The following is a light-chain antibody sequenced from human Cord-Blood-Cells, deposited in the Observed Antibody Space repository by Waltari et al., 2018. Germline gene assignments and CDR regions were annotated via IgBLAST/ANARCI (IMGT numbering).Light chain of an antibody. J-gene: IGKJ1*01. CDR3: QQYGSSPT. CDR1: QRVSSSY. Sequence: ETVLTQSPGTLSLSPGERAHLSCRASQRVSSSYLAWYQQKPGQAPRLLIYGASSTATGIPDMFIGDGSVTYFTLTISRRKPEGFAVDYCQQYGSSPTFGQGTKVDIK. CDR2: GAS. V-gene: IGKV3-20*01.